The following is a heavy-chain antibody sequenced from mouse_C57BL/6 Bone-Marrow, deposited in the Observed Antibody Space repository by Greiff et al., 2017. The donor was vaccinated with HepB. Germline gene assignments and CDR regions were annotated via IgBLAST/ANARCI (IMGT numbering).Heavy chain of an antibody. CDR3: AGITHYPEGAMDY. CDR1: GYTFTSYW. CDR2: IHPSDSDT. J-gene: IGHJ4*01. V-gene: IGHV1-74*01. Sequence: VQLQQPGAELVKPGASVKVSCKASGYTFTSYWMHWVKQRPGQGLEWIGRIHPSDSDTNYNQKFKGKATLTVDKSSSTAYMQLSSLTSEDSVVYYCAGITHYPEGAMDYWGQGTSVTVSS. D-gene: IGHD1-2*01.